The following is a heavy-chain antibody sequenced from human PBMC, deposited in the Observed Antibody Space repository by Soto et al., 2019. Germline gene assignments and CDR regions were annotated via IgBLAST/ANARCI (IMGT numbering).Heavy chain of an antibody. Sequence: TGESLKISCKGSGYSFTSYWISWVRQMPGKGLEWMGRIDPSDSYTNYSPSFQGHVTISADKSISTAYLQWSSLKASDTAMYYCAKGYCSGGSCYHPKDYYYYYGMDVWGQGTTVTVSS. V-gene: IGHV5-10-1*01. CDR3: AKGYCSGGSCYHPKDYYYYYGMDV. CDR2: IDPSDSYT. D-gene: IGHD2-15*01. CDR1: GYSFTSYW. J-gene: IGHJ6*02.